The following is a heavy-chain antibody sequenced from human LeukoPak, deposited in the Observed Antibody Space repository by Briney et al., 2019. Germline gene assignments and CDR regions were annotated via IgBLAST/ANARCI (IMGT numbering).Heavy chain of an antibody. CDR3: ARRVAVPGSYYFDY. CDR2: IYYSGAT. D-gene: IGHD2-15*01. CDR1: GASMSSYY. Sequence: SETLSLTCTVSGASMSSYYWTWIRQPPGKGLEWIGFIYYSGATKYNPSLESRVTISLDTSNNQFSLRLNSVTAADTAVYYCARRVAVPGSYYFDYWSQGTLVTVSS. J-gene: IGHJ4*02. V-gene: IGHV4-59*08.